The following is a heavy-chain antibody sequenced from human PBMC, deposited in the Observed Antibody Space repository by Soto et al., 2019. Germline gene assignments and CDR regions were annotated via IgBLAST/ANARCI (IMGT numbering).Heavy chain of an antibody. Sequence: QVPLVESGGGVVQPGRSLRLSCAASGFTFSSYGMHWVRQAPGKGLEWVAVIWYDGSNKYYADSVKGRFTISRDNSKNTLYLQMNSLRAEDTAVYYCARDALGYCSGGSCYPHAFDIWGQGTMVTVSS. CDR1: GFTFSSYG. D-gene: IGHD2-15*01. CDR3: ARDALGYCSGGSCYPHAFDI. CDR2: IWYDGSNK. V-gene: IGHV3-33*01. J-gene: IGHJ3*02.